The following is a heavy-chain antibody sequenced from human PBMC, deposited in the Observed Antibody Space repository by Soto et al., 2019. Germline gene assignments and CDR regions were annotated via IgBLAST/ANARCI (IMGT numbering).Heavy chain of an antibody. J-gene: IGHJ4*02. CDR1: GYSFTSYW. CDR3: ARLSYYDSSGYYPDYFDY. D-gene: IGHD3-22*01. Sequence: GESLKISCKGSGYSFTSYWIGWVRQMPGKGLEWMGIIYPGDSDTRYSPSFQGQVTISADKSISTAYLQWSSLKASDTAMYYCARLSYYDSSGYYPDYFDYWGQGTLVTVSS. V-gene: IGHV5-51*01. CDR2: IYPGDSDT.